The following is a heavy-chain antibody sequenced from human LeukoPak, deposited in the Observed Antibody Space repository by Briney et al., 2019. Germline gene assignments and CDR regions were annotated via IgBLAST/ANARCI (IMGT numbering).Heavy chain of an antibody. J-gene: IGHJ4*02. CDR3: ARDRAYYYDSSGYYYFDH. V-gene: IGHV3-11*01. D-gene: IGHD3-22*01. Sequence: WGSLRLSCAASGFTFSDYYMSWIRQAPGKGLEWVSYISFSGSPTQYADSVKGRFTISRDNAKNSLYLQMNSLRDEDTAVYYCARDRAYYYDSSGYYYFDHWGQGTLVTVSS. CDR2: ISFSGSPT. CDR1: GFTFSDYY.